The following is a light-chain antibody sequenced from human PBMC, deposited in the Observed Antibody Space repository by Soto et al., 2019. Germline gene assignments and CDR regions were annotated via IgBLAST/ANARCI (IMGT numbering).Light chain of an antibody. J-gene: IGLJ3*02. CDR2: GNN. V-gene: IGLV1-44*01. Sequence: QSVLTQPPSASGTPGQRVTISCSGSSSNIRSNTVNWYQQLPGTAPKLLIYGNNQRPSGVPDRFSASESGTSASLAISGLQSDDEADYYCATWDDSLNGRVFGGGTKLNVL. CDR1: SSNIRSNT. CDR3: ATWDDSLNGRV.